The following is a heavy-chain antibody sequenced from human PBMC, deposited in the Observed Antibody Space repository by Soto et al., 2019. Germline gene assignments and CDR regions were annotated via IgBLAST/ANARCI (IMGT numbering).Heavy chain of an antibody. D-gene: IGHD6-13*01. J-gene: IGHJ6*02. CDR2: ISAYNGNT. CDR1: GYTFTSYG. Sequence: QVQLLQSGAEVKKPGASVKVSCKASGYTFTSYGISWVRQAPGQGLEWMGWISAYNGNTNYAQKLQGGVTMTTNTPTGSAYMEQRSLTSDGTAVYYCAGIAAAGPQPGRGYSDGRGVWGQGTPVTVSS. V-gene: IGHV1-18*01. CDR3: AGIAAAGPQPGRGYSDGRGV.